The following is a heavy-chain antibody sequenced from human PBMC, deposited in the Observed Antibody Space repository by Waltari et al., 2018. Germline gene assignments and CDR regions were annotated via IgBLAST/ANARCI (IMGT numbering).Heavy chain of an antibody. CDR1: GGSFSGYY. D-gene: IGHD3-10*01. CDR2: INHSGST. V-gene: IGHV4-34*10. J-gene: IGHJ3*02. Sequence: QVQLQESGPGLVKPSETLSLTCAVYGGSFSGYYWSWIRQPPGKGLEWIGEINHSGSTNYNPSLKSRVTISVDTSKNQFSLKLSSVTAADTAVYYCARVSMVQGNAFDIWGQGTMVTVSS. CDR3: ARVSMVQGNAFDI.